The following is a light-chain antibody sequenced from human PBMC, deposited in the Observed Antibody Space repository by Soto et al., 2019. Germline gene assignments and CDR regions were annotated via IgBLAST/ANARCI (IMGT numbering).Light chain of an antibody. CDR3: SSSTSRNTLV. J-gene: IGLJ3*02. CDR2: GVS. Sequence: QSALTQPASVSASPGQSITISCTGGKNDIGSSDYVSWYQQHPGKAPKLIIYGVSNRPSGTSDRFSGSKSGNTASLTISGLQADDEADYYCSSSTSRNTLVFGGGTKLTVL. V-gene: IGLV2-14*01. CDR1: KNDIGSSDY.